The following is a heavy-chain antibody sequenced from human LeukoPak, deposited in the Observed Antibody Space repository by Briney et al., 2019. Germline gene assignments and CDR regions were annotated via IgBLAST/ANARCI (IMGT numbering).Heavy chain of an antibody. CDR2: IYHTGTT. V-gene: IGHV4-59*08. CDR1: GGSFSGFY. Sequence: ASETLSLTCTVSGGSFSGFYCSWIRHPPGKRLEWIGYIYHTGTTNYSPSLKSRVTISVDTSKSQCSLKLNSVTAADTAVYHCARHESYLNWFDPWGQGTLVTVSS. CDR3: ARHESYLNWFDP. J-gene: IGHJ5*02.